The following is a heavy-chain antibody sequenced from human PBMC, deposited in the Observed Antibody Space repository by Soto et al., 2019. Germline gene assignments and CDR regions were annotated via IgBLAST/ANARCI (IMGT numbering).Heavy chain of an antibody. CDR2: INHSGST. J-gene: IGHJ4*02. V-gene: IGHV4-34*01. D-gene: IGHD6-19*01. CDR3: ARGSGQWLVRTKPHDY. CDR1: GGSFSGYY. Sequence: QVQLQQWGAGLLKPSETLSLTCAVYGGSFSGYYWSWIRQPPGKGLEWIGEINHSGSTNYNPSLKSRVTISVDTSKNQFSLKLSSVTAADTAVYYCARGSGQWLVRTKPHDYWGQGTLVTVSS.